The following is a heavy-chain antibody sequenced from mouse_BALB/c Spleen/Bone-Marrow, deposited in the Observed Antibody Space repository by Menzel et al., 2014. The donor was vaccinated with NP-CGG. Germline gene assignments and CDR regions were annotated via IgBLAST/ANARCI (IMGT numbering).Heavy chain of an antibody. CDR3: ARGRAYYVNYGCGY. V-gene: IGHV1S29*02. D-gene: IGHD2-10*01. CDR2: IYPYNGGT. Sequence: VQLQQSGPELVKPGASVKISCKASGYTFTDYNIHWVKQSHGKSLEWIGYIYPYNGGTAYNQKFKNKATLTVDNSSSTAYMELRSLTSEDSAVYYCARGRAYYVNYGCGYWGQGTLVTVYA. CDR1: GYTFTDYN. J-gene: IGHJ3*01.